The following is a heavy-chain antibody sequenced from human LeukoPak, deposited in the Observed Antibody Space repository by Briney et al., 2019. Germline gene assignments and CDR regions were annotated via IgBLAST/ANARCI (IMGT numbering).Heavy chain of an antibody. CDR3: ARLSARTDVVPAATDYYGMDV. Sequence: GESLKISCKGSGYSFTSYWIGWVRQMPGKGLEWMGIIYPGDSDTRYSPSFQGQVTISADKSISTAYLQWSSLKASDTAMYYCARLSARTDVVPAATDYYGMDVWGQGTTVTVSS. D-gene: IGHD2-2*01. J-gene: IGHJ6*02. V-gene: IGHV5-51*01. CDR1: GYSFTSYW. CDR2: IYPGDSDT.